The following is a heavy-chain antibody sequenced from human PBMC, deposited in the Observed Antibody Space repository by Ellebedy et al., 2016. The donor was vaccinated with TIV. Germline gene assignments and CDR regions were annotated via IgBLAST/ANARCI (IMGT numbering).Heavy chain of an antibody. CDR1: GFTLSSYW. D-gene: IGHD5-24*01. CDR2: VSTDGTST. CDR3: ARDMGRWLQFLAY. Sequence: GESLKISCAASGFTLSSYWIHWVRQDPEKGLVWVSRVSTDGTSTKYADSVKGRFTISRDNAKASVYLQMNSLRAEDTAVYYCARDMGRWLQFLAYWGQGTLVTVSS. J-gene: IGHJ4*02. V-gene: IGHV3-74*03.